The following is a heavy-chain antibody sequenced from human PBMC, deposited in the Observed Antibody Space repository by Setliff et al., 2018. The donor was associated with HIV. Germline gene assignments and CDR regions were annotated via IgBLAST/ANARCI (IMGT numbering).Heavy chain of an antibody. CDR3: AREGNFWRVFDP. CDR1: GYTFTDYF. Sequence: ASVKVSCKASGYTFTDYFMNWMRQAPGQRLEWMGWMNPNSGNTGYAQKFQGRVTMTRNTSIRTAYMELSSLRSEDTAVYYCAREGNFWRVFDPWGQGTLVTVSS. V-gene: IGHV1-8*02. CDR2: MNPNSGNT. D-gene: IGHD3-3*01. J-gene: IGHJ5*02.